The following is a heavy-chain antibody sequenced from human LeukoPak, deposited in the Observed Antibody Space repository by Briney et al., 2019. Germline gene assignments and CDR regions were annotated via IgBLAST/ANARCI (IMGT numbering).Heavy chain of an antibody. D-gene: IGHD6-13*01. CDR1: GFTFSSYA. CDR2: ISSNGGST. V-gene: IGHV3-64D*06. J-gene: IGHJ4*02. Sequence: GRSLRLSCAASGFTFSSYAMHWVRQAPGKGLEYVSAISSNGGSTYYADSVKGRFTISRDNSKNTLYLQMSSLRAEDTAVYYCVKAYSSSWYFPGYWGQGTLVTVSS. CDR3: VKAYSSSWYFPGY.